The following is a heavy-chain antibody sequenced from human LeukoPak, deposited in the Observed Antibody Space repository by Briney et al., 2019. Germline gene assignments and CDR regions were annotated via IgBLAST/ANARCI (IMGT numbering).Heavy chain of an antibody. D-gene: IGHD3-22*01. CDR1: GFTFSSYS. CDR3: ARDGRYYYDSSGYYGGGLFDY. J-gene: IGHJ4*02. Sequence: GGSLRLSCAASGFTFSSYSMNWVRQAPGKGLEWVSSISSSSSYIYYADSVKGRFTISRDNAKNSLYLQMNSLRAEDTAVYYCARDGRYYYDSSGYYGGGLFDYWGQGTLVTVSP. V-gene: IGHV3-21*01. CDR2: ISSSSSYI.